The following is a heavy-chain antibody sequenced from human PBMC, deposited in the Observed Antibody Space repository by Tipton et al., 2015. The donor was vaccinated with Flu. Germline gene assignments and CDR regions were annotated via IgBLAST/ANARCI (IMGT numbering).Heavy chain of an antibody. Sequence: TLSLTCIVSGGSISSGGAYWTWIRQHPGKGLEWIGCIYYSGTTYYNPSLESRLTISVDTSKNQFSLRLNSVTAADTAVYYCARDHPPSITVLGEITDYFGMAVWGQGTAVTVSS. CDR2: IYYSGTT. CDR3: ARDHPPSITVLGEITDYFGMAV. J-gene: IGHJ6*02. D-gene: IGHD3-3*01. CDR1: GGSISSGGAY. V-gene: IGHV4-31*03.